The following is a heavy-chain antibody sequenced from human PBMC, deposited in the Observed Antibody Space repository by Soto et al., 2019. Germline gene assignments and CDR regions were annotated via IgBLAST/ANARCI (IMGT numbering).Heavy chain of an antibody. J-gene: IGHJ4*02. CDR2: ISGSGGST. D-gene: IGHD5-18*01. CDR1: GFTFSSYA. V-gene: IGHV3-23*01. Sequence: EVPLLESGGGLVQPGGSLRLSCAASGFTFSSYAMSWVRQAPGKGLEWVSAISGSGGSTYYADSVKGRFTIFRDTAKNTLYLPMNSLRAEDTAVFYCAQAWGQLWQPFDYWGQGTLVTVSS. CDR3: AQAWGQLWQPFDY.